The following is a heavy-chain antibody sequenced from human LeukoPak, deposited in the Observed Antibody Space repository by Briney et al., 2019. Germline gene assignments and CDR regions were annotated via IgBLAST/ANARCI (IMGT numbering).Heavy chain of an antibody. CDR1: GGSVSGGGYY. V-gene: IGHV4-61*08. CDR3: ARKWDYDILTGYFDWYFDL. CDR2: INQSGST. J-gene: IGHJ2*01. D-gene: IGHD3-9*01. Sequence: PSETLSLTCTVSGGSVSGGGYYWSWIRQPPGKGLEWIGEINQSGSTNSNPSLKSRVSMSVDTSKNEFSLKLSSVTAADTAVYYCARKWDYDILTGYFDWYFDLWGRGTLVTVSS.